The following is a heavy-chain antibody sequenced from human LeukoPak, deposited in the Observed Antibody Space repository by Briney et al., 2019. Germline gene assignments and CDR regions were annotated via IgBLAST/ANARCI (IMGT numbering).Heavy chain of an antibody. CDR3: AREWELLYFDY. Sequence: GRSLRLSCAASGFTFSSYAMHWVRQAPGKGLEWVAVISYDGSNKYYADSVKGRFTISRDNSKNTLYLQKNSLRAEDTAVYYCAREWELLYFDYWGQGTLVTVSS. V-gene: IGHV3-30-3*01. CDR1: GFTFSSYA. D-gene: IGHD1-26*01. J-gene: IGHJ4*02. CDR2: ISYDGSNK.